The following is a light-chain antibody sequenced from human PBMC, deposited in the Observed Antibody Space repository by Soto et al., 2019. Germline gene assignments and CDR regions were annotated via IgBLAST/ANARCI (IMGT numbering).Light chain of an antibody. CDR3: QQSYSTVWT. CDR1: QNIRTY. CDR2: AAS. V-gene: IGKV1-39*01. J-gene: IGKJ1*01. Sequence: DIQMTQSPSSLSASVGDRVTITCRASQNIRTYLNWYQQKPGKAPKVLIYAASTLQRGVPSRFSGSGSETDFTLNISSLQPEDFATYYCQQSYSTVWTFGQGTKVDIK.